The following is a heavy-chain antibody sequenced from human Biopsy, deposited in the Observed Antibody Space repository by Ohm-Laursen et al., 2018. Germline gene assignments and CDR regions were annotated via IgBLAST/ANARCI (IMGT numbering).Heavy chain of an antibody. CDR2: IFYDGSNT. Sequence: SLRLSCTASGFTFNNYGMQWVRQAPGRGLEWVAYIFYDGSNTYYADSVKGRFTISRDNSRDTLYLQMSSLRAEDTAVYYCAKDRYNYAPIGGFSMDVWGQGTTVTVSS. J-gene: IGHJ6*02. CDR1: GFTFNNYG. CDR3: AKDRYNYAPIGGFSMDV. D-gene: IGHD5-18*01. V-gene: IGHV3-30*18.